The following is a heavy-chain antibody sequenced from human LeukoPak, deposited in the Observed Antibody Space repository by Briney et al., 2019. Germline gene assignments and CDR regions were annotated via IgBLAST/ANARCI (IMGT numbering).Heavy chain of an antibody. V-gene: IGHV1-2*02. CDR2: INPNSGGT. CDR1: GYIFTGYY. J-gene: IGHJ5*02. Sequence: ASVKVSCKASGYIFTGYYMHWVRQAPGHRLEWMGWINPNSGGTNYAQKFQGRFTMTRDTSISTAYMELSRLRSDDTAVYYCAKAGENCSSTSCSRGRCFDPWGQGTLVTVSS. D-gene: IGHD2-2*01. CDR3: AKAGENCSSTSCSRGRCFDP.